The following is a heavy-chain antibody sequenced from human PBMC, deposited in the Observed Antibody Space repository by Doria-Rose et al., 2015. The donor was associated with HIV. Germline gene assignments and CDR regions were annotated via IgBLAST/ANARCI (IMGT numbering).Heavy chain of an antibody. V-gene: IGHV2-26*01. Sequence: QVTLKESGPVLVKTTETLTLTCTVSGVSLSSPGMGVSWIRQPPGKALEWLVNIFSDDERSYKTTLKSRLIISSGTSKSQVVLTMTDMDPVDTATYYCARIKSSRWYHKYYFDFWGQGTLVIVSA. J-gene: IGHJ4*02. D-gene: IGHD6-13*01. CDR2: IFSDDER. CDR3: ARIKSSRWYHKYYFDF. CDR1: GVSLSSPGMG.